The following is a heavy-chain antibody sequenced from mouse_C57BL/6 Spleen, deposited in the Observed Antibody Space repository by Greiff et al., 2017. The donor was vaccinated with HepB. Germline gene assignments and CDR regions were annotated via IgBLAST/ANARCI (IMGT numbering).Heavy chain of an antibody. CDR2: IHPNSGST. CDR1: GYTFTSYW. D-gene: IGHD2-3*01. CDR3: ARSEDGYSFAY. V-gene: IGHV1-64*01. Sequence: VQLQQPGAELVKPGASVKLSCKASGYTFTSYWMHWVKQRPGQGLEWIGMIHPNSGSTNYNEKFKSKATLTVDKSSSTAYMQLSSLTSEDSAVYYCARSEDGYSFAYWGQGTLVTVSA. J-gene: IGHJ3*01.